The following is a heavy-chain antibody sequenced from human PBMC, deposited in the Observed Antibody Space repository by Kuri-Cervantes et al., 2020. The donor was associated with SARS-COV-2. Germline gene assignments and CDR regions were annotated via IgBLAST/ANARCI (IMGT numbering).Heavy chain of an antibody. D-gene: IGHD2-15*01. Sequence: GESLKISCAASGFSFSSYGMNWVRQAPGKGLEWVSSISSSSSYIYYADSVKGRFTISRDNAKNSLYLQMNSLRAEDTAVYYCARGLGYCSGGSCYSRSSSDYWGQGTLVTVSS. V-gene: IGHV3-21*01. CDR1: GFSFSSYG. J-gene: IGHJ4*02. CDR2: ISSSSSYI. CDR3: ARGLGYCSGGSCYSRSSSDY.